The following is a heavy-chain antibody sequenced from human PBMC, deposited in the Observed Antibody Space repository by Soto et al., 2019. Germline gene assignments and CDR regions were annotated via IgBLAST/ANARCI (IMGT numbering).Heavy chain of an antibody. CDR2: IYHSGST. V-gene: IGHV4-30-2*01. J-gene: IGHJ4*02. CDR1: GGSISSGGYS. CDR3: ARGPPFH. Sequence: PSETLSLTSAVSGGSISSGGYSWSWIRQPPGKGLEWIGYIYHSGSTYYNPSLKSRVTISEDRSKNQFSLKLSSVTAADTAVYYCARGPPFHWGQGTLVTVSS. D-gene: IGHD3-16*01.